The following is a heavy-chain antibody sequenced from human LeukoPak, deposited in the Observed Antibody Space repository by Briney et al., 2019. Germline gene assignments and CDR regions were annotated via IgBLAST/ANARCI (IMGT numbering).Heavy chain of an antibody. V-gene: IGHV4-34*01. Sequence: SETLSLTCAVYGGSFSGYYWSWIRQPPGKGLEWIGEINHSGSTNYNPSLKSRVTISVDTSKNQFSLKLSSVTAADTAVYYCAREVAAAGILGSRDYWGQGTLVTVSS. CDR1: GGSFSGYY. D-gene: IGHD6-13*01. J-gene: IGHJ4*02. CDR2: INHSGST. CDR3: AREVAAAGILGSRDY.